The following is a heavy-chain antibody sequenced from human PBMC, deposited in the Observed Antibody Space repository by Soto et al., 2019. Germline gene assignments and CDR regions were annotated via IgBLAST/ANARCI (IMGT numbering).Heavy chain of an antibody. D-gene: IGHD3-16*01. J-gene: IGHJ4*02. CDR3: ATYSDMITFDY. CDR1: GGSISSSSYY. V-gene: IGHV4-39*01. Sequence: SETLSLTCTVSGGSISSSSYYWGWIRQPPGKGLEWIGSIYYSGSTYYNPSLKSRVTISVDTSKNQFSLKLSSVTAADTAVYYCATYSDMITFDYWGQGTLVTVSS. CDR2: IYYSGST.